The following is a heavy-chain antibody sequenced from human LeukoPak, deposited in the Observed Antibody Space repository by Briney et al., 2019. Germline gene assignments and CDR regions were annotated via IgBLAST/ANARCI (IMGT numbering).Heavy chain of an antibody. Sequence: SVKVSCKASGGTFSSYAISWVRQAPRQGLEWMGGIIPIFGTANYAQKFQGRVTITADESTSTAYMELSSLRSEDTAVYYCASGIVVVVAADIEYYGMDVWGQGTTVTVSS. D-gene: IGHD2-15*01. CDR2: IIPIFGTA. CDR3: ASGIVVVVAADIEYYGMDV. V-gene: IGHV1-69*13. CDR1: GGTFSSYA. J-gene: IGHJ6*02.